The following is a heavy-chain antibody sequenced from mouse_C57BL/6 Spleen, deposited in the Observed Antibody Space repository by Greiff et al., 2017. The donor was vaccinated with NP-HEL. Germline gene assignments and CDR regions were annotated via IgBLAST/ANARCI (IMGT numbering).Heavy chain of an antibody. V-gene: IGHV1-55*01. Sequence: VQLQQPGAELVKPGASVKMSCKASGYTFTSYWITWVKQRPGQGLEWIGDIYPGSGSTNYNEKFKSKATLTVDTSSSTAYMQLSSLTSEDSAVYYCARPHYYGSSYPYAMDYWGQGTSVTVSS. CDR1: GYTFTSYW. CDR3: ARPHYYGSSYPYAMDY. D-gene: IGHD1-1*01. CDR2: IYPGSGST. J-gene: IGHJ4*01.